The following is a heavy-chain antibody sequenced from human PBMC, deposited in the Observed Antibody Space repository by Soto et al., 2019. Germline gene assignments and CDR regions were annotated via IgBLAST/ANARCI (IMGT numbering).Heavy chain of an antibody. Sequence: PSETLAVPCAFSVYSLSIGYYWGWIRQPAGKGLEWIGSIYHSGSTYYNQSLKSRVTISVDTSKNQFSLKLRSVTAADTAVYYCAREDYSNSPFLNDNWFDPWGQGTMVTVSS. CDR3: AREDYSNSPFLNDNWFDP. D-gene: IGHD4-4*01. J-gene: IGHJ5*02. CDR2: IYHSGST. V-gene: IGHV4-38-2*02. CDR1: VYSLSIGYY.